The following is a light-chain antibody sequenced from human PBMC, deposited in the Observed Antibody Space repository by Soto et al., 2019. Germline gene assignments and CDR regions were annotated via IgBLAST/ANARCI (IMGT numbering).Light chain of an antibody. CDR1: SSDVGGYNY. CDR2: EVS. V-gene: IGLV2-8*01. CDR3: SSYAGNRIQEV. J-gene: IGLJ3*02. Sequence: QSALTQPPSASGSPGQSVTISCTGTSSDVGGYNYVSWYQQHPGKAPKLMIYEVSKRPSGVPDRFSGSKSGNTASLTVSGLQAEDEADYYCSSYAGNRIQEVFGGGTKLTVL.